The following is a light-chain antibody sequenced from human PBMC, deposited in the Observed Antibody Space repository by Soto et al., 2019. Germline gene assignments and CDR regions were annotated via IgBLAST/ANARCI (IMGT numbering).Light chain of an antibody. Sequence: QSALTQFASVSGSPGQSITISCTGTSSDVGGYNLVSWYQQHPDKAPKLIIFGVSKRPSGVSNRFSGSKSGNTASLTISGLQAEDEADYYCCSYAGGNTWVVFGGGTKLT. J-gene: IGLJ2*01. CDR2: GVS. CDR3: CSYAGGNTWVV. CDR1: SSDVGGYNL. V-gene: IGLV2-23*02.